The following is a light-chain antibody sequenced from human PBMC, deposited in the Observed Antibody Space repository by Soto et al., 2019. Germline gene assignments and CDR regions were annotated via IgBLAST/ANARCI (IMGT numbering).Light chain of an antibody. V-gene: IGLV2-11*01. CDR1: SSDVGGYNH. CDR2: EVS. Sequence: QSALTQPRSVSGSHGQSVTISCTGTSSDVGGYNHVSWYQHHPGKAPKLMIYEVSKWPSGVPDRFSGSKSGNTASLTISGLQAEDEADYYCCSHAGSITWVFGTGTKVTVL. CDR3: CSHAGSITWV. J-gene: IGLJ1*01.